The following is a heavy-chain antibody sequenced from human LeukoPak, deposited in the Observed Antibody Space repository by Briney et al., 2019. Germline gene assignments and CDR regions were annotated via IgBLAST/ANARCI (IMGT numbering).Heavy chain of an antibody. CDR1: GGSIRSNH. D-gene: IGHD3-10*01. V-gene: IGHV4-59*01. J-gene: IGHJ3*02. CDR3: ARENTMVRGAFDAFDI. Sequence: PSETLSLTCTVSGGSIRSNHWSWIRQTPGKGLEWIGSIYYSGGTNYNPSLTSRVTISVDTSKNQFSLKLSSVTAADTAVYYCARENTMVRGAFDAFDIWGQGTMVTVSS. CDR2: IYYSGGT.